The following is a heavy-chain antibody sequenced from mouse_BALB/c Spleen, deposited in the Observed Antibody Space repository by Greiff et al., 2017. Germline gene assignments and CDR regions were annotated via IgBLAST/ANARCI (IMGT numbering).Heavy chain of an antibody. V-gene: IGHV1S81*02. CDR2: INPSNGRT. J-gene: IGHJ4*01. D-gene: IGHD1-1*01. Sequence: QVQLKQPGAELVKPGASVKLSCKASGYTFTSYWMHWVKQRPGQGLEWIGEINPSNGRTNYNEKFKSKATLTVDKSSSTAYMQLSSLTSEDSAVYYCARRGTTVVALYYYAMDYWGQGTSVTVSS. CDR3: ARRGTTVVALYYYAMDY. CDR1: GYTFTSYW.